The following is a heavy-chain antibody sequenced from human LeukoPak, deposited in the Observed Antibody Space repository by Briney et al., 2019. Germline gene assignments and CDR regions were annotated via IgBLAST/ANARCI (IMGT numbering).Heavy chain of an antibody. CDR2: ISYDGSNK. CDR1: GFTFSSYG. J-gene: IGHJ5*02. D-gene: IGHD6-13*01. CDR3: AKDPSSWSQFDP. V-gene: IGHV3-30*18. Sequence: GGSLRLSCAASGFTFSSYGMHWVRQAPGKGLEWVAVISYDGSNKYYADSVKGRFTISRDNSKNTLYLQMNSLRAEDTAVYYCAKDPSSWSQFDPWGQGTLVTVSS.